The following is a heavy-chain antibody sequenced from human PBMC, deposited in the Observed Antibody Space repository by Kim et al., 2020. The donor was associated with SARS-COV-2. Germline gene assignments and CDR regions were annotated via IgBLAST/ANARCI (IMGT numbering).Heavy chain of an antibody. J-gene: IGHJ4*02. CDR3: ARATRVLRGFDS. CDR2: IYYSGST. CDR1: GGSISSGDYY. V-gene: IGHV4-30-4*01. Sequence: SETLSLTCTVSGGSISSGDYYWTWIRQPPGKGLEWIGYIYYSGSTYYNPSLRSRVTISVDTSKNQFSLKLNSVTAADTAVYYCARATRVLRGFDSWGQGTLVTVSS. D-gene: IGHD3-3*01.